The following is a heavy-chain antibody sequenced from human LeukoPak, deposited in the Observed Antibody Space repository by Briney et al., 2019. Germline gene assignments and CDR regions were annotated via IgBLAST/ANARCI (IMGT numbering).Heavy chain of an antibody. V-gene: IGHV3-30*02. CDR3: TKYRSGNFDYYPDLDS. CDR1: GFTFSHYG. J-gene: IGHJ4*02. CDR2: TRYDESLK. D-gene: IGHD3-9*01. Sequence: AGGSLGLSCAASGFTFSHYGMHWVRQAPGKGLEWVAFTRYDESLKYYAGSVRGRFTISRDNSKNTLYLQMNSLRTEDTAIYYCTKYRSGNFDYYPDLDSWGQGILVTVSS.